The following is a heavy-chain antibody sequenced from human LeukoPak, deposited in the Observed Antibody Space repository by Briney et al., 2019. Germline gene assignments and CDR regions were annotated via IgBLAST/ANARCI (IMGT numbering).Heavy chain of an antibody. Sequence: GASVKVSCKASGYTFTDYNLHWVRQAPGQGLEWMGWINPNSGGTNYAQKFQGRVTMTRDTSISTGYMELSRLRSDDTAVYYCATLVIAVAGGFGDYWGQGTLVTVSS. CDR2: INPNSGGT. D-gene: IGHD6-19*01. CDR3: ATLVIAVAGGFGDY. CDR1: GYTFTDYN. J-gene: IGHJ4*02. V-gene: IGHV1-2*02.